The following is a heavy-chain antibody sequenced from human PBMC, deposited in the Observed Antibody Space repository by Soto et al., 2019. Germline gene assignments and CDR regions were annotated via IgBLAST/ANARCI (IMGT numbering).Heavy chain of an antibody. CDR3: ARVHFGTWTDALDT. J-gene: IGHJ3*02. CDR1: GFIFSKFG. D-gene: IGHD3-10*01. Sequence: QVQLVESGGGVVQPGRSLRLSCTVSGFIFSKFGMHWVRQAPGKGLEWVAVIWYDGGSQYYGNSVKGRFTISRDNSKNMLFLEMNSLRVEDTAVYYCARVHFGTWTDALDTWGQGTLVTVSS. V-gene: IGHV3-33*01. CDR2: IWYDGGSQ.